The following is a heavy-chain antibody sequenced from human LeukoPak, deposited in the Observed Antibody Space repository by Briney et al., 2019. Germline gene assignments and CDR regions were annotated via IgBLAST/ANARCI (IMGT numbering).Heavy chain of an antibody. Sequence: PSQTLSLTCAVSGGSISSGGYSWSWIRQAPGKGLEWIGYIYHSGSTYYNPSLKSRVTISVDRSKNQFSLKLSSVTAADTAVYYCARAEGYYYALVYWGQGTLVTVSS. V-gene: IGHV4-30-2*01. CDR1: GGSISSGGYS. CDR2: IYHSGST. J-gene: IGHJ4*02. D-gene: IGHD3-22*01. CDR3: ARAEGYYYALVY.